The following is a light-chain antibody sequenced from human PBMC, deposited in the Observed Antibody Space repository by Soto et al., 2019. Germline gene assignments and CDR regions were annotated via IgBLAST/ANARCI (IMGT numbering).Light chain of an antibody. Sequence: QSALTQPASVSGSPGQSITISCTGTSSDVGGYNYVSWYQQHPGKAPKLMIYEVSNRPSGVSNRFSGSKSGNTASLTISGLQADDEVDYYGRSYTSSSTWVFGGGTKLTVL. V-gene: IGLV2-14*01. J-gene: IGLJ3*02. CDR2: EVS. CDR3: RSYTSSSTWV. CDR1: SSDVGGYNY.